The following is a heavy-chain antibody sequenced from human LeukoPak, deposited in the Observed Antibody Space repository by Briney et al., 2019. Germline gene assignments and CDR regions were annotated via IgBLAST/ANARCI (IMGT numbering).Heavy chain of an antibody. CDR3: ARDLHYYHSSGPNYYFDY. CDR1: GFTFSSYW. V-gene: IGHV3-7*03. D-gene: IGHD3-22*01. Sequence: GGSLRLSCAASGFTFSSYWMSWVRQAPGKGLEWVANIKQDGSEKYYVDSVKGRFTISRDNAYNSLYLQMNSLRAEDTAVYHCARDLHYYHSSGPNYYFDYWGQGTLVTVSS. CDR2: IKQDGSEK. J-gene: IGHJ4*02.